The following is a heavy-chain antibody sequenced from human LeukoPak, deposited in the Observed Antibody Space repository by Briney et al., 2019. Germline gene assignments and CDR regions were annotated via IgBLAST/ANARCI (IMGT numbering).Heavy chain of an antibody. CDR3: ASSGWYGDYFDY. D-gene: IGHD6-19*01. CDR1: GYSISSGYY. CDR2: IYHSGRT. Sequence: PSETLSLTCAVSGYSISSGYYWGWIRQPPGKGLEWIGSIYHSGRTYYNPSLKSRVTISVNTSKNQFSLKLSSVTAADTAVYYCASSGWYGDYFDYWGQGTLVTVSS. V-gene: IGHV4-38-2*01. J-gene: IGHJ4*02.